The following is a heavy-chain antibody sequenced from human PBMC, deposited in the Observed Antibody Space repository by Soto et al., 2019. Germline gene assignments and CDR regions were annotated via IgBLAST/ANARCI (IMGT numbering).Heavy chain of an antibody. CDR2: MNPNSGNT. Sequence: QVQLVQSGAEVKKPGASVKVSCKASGYTFTSYDINWVRQDAGQGLEWMRWMNPNSGNTGYAKKFQGRVTMTRNTSISTAYMELSSLRSEDTAVYYCAREVAVTGDDYWGQGTLVTVSS. CDR3: AREVAVTGDDY. V-gene: IGHV1-8*01. D-gene: IGHD6-19*01. J-gene: IGHJ4*02. CDR1: GYTFTSYD.